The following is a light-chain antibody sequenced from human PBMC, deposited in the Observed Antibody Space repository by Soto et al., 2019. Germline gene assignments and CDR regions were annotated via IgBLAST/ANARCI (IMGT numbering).Light chain of an antibody. Sequence: EIVLTQSPATLSLSPGERATLSCRASQSVGTYLAWYQHNPGQAPRLLIYDASNRATGIPARFSGSGSGTDFTLTTSSPEPEDCAVYYCQQRYNWPNTFGQGTKLEIK. CDR3: QQRYNWPNT. CDR2: DAS. CDR1: QSVGTY. J-gene: IGKJ2*01. V-gene: IGKV3-11*01.